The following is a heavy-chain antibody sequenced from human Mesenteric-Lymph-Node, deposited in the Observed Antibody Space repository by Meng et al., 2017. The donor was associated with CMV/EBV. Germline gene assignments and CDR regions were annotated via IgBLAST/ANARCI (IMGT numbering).Heavy chain of an antibody. CDR3: TTDPWGDFDY. CDR2: IRGSGSST. Sequence: GESLKISCAASRFTFSTYAMSWVRQAPGKGLEWVSGIRGSGSSTYYADSVKGRFTISRDNSKNTLYLQMNSLKTEDTAVYYCTTDPWGDFDYWGQGTLVTVSS. V-gene: IGHV3-23*01. J-gene: IGHJ4*02. D-gene: IGHD7-27*01. CDR1: RFTFSTYA.